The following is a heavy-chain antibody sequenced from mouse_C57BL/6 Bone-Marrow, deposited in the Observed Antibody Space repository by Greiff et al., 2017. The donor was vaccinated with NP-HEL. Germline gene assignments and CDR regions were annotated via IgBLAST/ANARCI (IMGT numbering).Heavy chain of an antibody. D-gene: IGHD3-2*02. V-gene: IGHV1-76*01. Sequence: VQLQQPGAELVRPGSSVKLSCKASGYTFTDYYINWVKQRPGQGLEWIARIYPGSGNTYYNEKFKGKATLTAEKSSSTAYMQLSSLTSEDSAVYFCARVTAQATCADWGQGTLVTVSA. CDR3: ARVTAQATCAD. J-gene: IGHJ3*01. CDR1: GYTFTDYY. CDR2: IYPGSGNT.